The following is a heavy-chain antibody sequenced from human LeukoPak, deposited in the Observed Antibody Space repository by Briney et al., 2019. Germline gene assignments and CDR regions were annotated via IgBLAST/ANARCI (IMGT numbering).Heavy chain of an antibody. J-gene: IGHJ6*03. CDR1: GFTFSSYE. CDR3: AKDLSADIVVAYYYYYMDV. CDR2: ISSSGSTI. Sequence: PGGSLRLSCAASGFTFSSYEMNWVGQAPGKGLEWVSYISSSGSTIYYADSVKGRFSISRDNAKNSLYLQMNSLRAEDTAVYYCAKDLSADIVVAYYYYYMDVWGKGTTVTISS. V-gene: IGHV3-48*03. D-gene: IGHD2-2*01.